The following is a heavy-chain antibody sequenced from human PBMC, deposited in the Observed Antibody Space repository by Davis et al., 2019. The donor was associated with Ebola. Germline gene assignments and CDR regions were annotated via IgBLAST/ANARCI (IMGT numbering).Heavy chain of an antibody. Sequence: SVKVSCKASGGTFSGYAISWVRQAPGQGLEWMGGIIPIFGTANYAQKFQGRVTITADESTSTAYMELSSLRSEDTAVYYCARLKRDCSSTSCYMGPDYYYYMDVWGKGTTVTVSS. D-gene: IGHD2-2*02. CDR1: GGTFSGYA. V-gene: IGHV1-69*13. J-gene: IGHJ6*03. CDR2: IIPIFGTA. CDR3: ARLKRDCSSTSCYMGPDYYYYMDV.